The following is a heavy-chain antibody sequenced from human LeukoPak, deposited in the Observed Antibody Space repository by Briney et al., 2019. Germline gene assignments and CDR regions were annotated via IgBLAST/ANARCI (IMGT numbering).Heavy chain of an antibody. CDR3: ARGRILWFGELSSHYGMDV. Sequence: PGGSLRLSCAASGFTFSSYSMNWVRQAPGKGLEWVSSISSSSSYIYYADSVKGRFTISRDNAMNSLYLQMNSLRAEDTAVYYCARGRILWFGELSSHYGMDVWGKGTTVTVSS. CDR2: ISSSSSYI. J-gene: IGHJ6*04. D-gene: IGHD3-10*01. CDR1: GFTFSSYS. V-gene: IGHV3-21*01.